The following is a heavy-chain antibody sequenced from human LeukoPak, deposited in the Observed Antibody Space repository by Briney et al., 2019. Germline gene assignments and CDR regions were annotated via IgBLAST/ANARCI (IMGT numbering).Heavy chain of an antibody. CDR2: IKQDGSEK. Sequence: GGSLRLSCAASGFTFSGYWMSWLRQAPGKGLEWVANIKQDGSEKYYVDSVKGRFTISRDNAKNSLYLQMNGLRAEDTAVYYCARDRGFGQADVWGKGTTVTVSS. J-gene: IGHJ6*04. CDR3: ARDRGFGQADV. CDR1: GFTFSGYW. V-gene: IGHV3-7*01. D-gene: IGHD3-10*01.